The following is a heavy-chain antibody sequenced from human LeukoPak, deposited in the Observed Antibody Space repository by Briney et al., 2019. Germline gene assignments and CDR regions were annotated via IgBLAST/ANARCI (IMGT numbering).Heavy chain of an antibody. CDR2: ISGSGGST. CDR3: VKDSVVVVVTIFDY. CDR1: GFTFSSYA. J-gene: IGHJ4*02. V-gene: IGHV3-23*01. Sequence: PGGSLRLSCAASGFTFSSYAMSWVRQAPGKGLEWVSAISGSGGSTYYADSVRGRFTISRDNSKNTLYLQMNSLRAEDTAVYYCVKDSVVVVVTIFDYWGQGTLVTVSS. D-gene: IGHD3-22*01.